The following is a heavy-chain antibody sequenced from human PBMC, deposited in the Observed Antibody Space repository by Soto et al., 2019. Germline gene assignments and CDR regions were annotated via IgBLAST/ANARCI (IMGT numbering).Heavy chain of an antibody. CDR1: GFTFSNAG. V-gene: IGHV3-15*01. J-gene: IGHJ6*02. CDR3: NTFFDEWGGGYYHYYYGMDV. D-gene: IGHD3-16*01. CDR2: IKSKTDGGTT. Sequence: PGGSLRLSCAASGFTFSNAGISWVRQAPWKGLEWVGRIKSKTDGGTTDYAAPVKGRFTISRDDSKNKLYLQMNRLKTEDTAVYYFNTFFDEWGGGYYHYYYGMDVLGQGTTVTVCS.